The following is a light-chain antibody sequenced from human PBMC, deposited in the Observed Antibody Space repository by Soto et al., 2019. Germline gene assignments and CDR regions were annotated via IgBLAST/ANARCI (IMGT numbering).Light chain of an antibody. CDR2: GAS. CDR1: QSVGSS. V-gene: IGKV3-15*01. CDR3: QQYNNWWT. Sequence: EIVMTQSPATLSVSPGERATLSCRASQSVGSSLAWYQQKPGQAPRLLIYGASTRTTGIPARFSGSGSGTEFTLTISSLQSEDFAVYYCQQYNNWWTFGQGTKV. J-gene: IGKJ1*01.